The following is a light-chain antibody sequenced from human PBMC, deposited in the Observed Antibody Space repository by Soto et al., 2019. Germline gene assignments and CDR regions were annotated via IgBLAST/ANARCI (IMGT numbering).Light chain of an antibody. CDR1: HDISTY. CDR2: EAS. J-gene: IGKJ1*01. Sequence: DIQLTQSPSLLSASVGDRVTITCRASHDISTYLAWYQQKPGKAPKLMIYEASTLQSGVPSRFSGSGSGTEFTLTISGLLPEDFATYFCQQFKSGTWTFGQGTKVDIK. V-gene: IGKV1-9*01. CDR3: QQFKSGTWT.